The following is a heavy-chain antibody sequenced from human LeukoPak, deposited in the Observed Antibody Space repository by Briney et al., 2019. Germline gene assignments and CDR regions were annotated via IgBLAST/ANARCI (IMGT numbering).Heavy chain of an antibody. D-gene: IGHD3-22*01. CDR3: ARGQRGSSGYYLDY. J-gene: IGHJ4*02. Sequence: PSETLSLTCAVYGGSFSGYYWSWIRQPPGKGLEWIGEINHSGSTNYNPSLKSRVTISVDTSKNQFSLKLSSVTAADTAVYYCARGQRGSSGYYLDYWGQGTLVTVSS. CDR2: INHSGST. V-gene: IGHV4-34*01. CDR1: GGSFSGYY.